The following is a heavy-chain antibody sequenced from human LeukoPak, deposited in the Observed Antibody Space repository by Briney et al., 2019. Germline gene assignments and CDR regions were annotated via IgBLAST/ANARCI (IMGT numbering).Heavy chain of an antibody. J-gene: IGHJ5*02. V-gene: IGHV3-48*01. CDR3: ERDLWELPYP. CDR1: GFTFSSYS. Sequence: PGGSLRLSCAASGFTFSSYSMNWVRQAPGKGLEWVSYISSSSSTIYYADSVKGRSTISRDNAKNSLYLQMNSLRAEDTAVYYCERDLWELPYPWGQGTLVTVSS. CDR2: ISSSSSTI. D-gene: IGHD1-26*01.